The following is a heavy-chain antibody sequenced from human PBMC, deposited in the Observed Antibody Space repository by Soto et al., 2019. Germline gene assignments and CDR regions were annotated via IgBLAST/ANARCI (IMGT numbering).Heavy chain of an antibody. CDR1: GGTFSSYA. V-gene: IGHV1-69*12. J-gene: IGHJ2*01. D-gene: IGHD2-15*01. CDR3: ARVVTVVKSFHYWYFDL. CDR2: IIPIFGTA. Sequence: QVQLVQSGAEVKKPGSSVKVSCKASGGTFSSYAISWVRQAPGQGLEWMGGIIPIFGTANYAQKFQGRVTITADESTSTDYMALSSLRSEDTAVDYCARVVTVVKSFHYWYFDLWGRGTLVTVSS.